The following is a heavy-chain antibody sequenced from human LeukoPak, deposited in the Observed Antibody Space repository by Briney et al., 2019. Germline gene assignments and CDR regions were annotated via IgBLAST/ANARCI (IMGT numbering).Heavy chain of an antibody. Sequence: ASVKVSCKASGYTFTSYAMNWVRQAPGQGLEWMGWINTNTGNPTYAQGLTGRFVFSLDTSVSTAYLQISSLKAEDTAVYYCARVSLGYCSSTSCYYYYGMDVWGQGTTVTVSS. J-gene: IGHJ6*02. D-gene: IGHD2-2*01. V-gene: IGHV7-4-1*02. CDR2: INTNTGNP. CDR3: ARVSLGYCSSTSCYYYYGMDV. CDR1: GYTFTSYA.